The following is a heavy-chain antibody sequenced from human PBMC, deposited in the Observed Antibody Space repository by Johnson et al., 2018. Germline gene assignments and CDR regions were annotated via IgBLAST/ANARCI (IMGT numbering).Heavy chain of an antibody. D-gene: IGHD6-13*01. J-gene: IGHJ6*03. Sequence: QVQLQQWGAGLLKPSEPLSLTCAVYGGSFSSYYWSWIRQPPGKGLEWIAYIYYSGSTNYNPSLKSRVTISVDTSKNQYSLRLNAVTAADTAGYYCARAPSFIAAAGTGYYYYYMDVWGKGTTVTVSS. V-gene: IGHV4-34*11. CDR3: ARAPSFIAAAGTGYYYYYMDV. CDR1: GGSFSSYY. CDR2: IYYSGST.